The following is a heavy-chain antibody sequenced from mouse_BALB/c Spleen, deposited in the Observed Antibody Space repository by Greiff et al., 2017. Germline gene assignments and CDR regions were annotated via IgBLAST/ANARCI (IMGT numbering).Heavy chain of an antibody. D-gene: IGHD2-1*01. V-gene: IGHV5-9-4*01. CDR2: ISSGGSYT. CDR1: GFTFSSYA. CDR3: AREDGNYFYYAMDY. J-gene: IGHJ4*01. Sequence: DVKLVESGGGLVKPGGSLKLSCAASGFTFSSYAMSWVRQSPEKRLEWVAEISSGGSYTYYPDTVTGRFTISRDNAKNTLYLEMSSLRSEDTAMYYCAREDGNYFYYAMDYWGQGTSVTVSS.